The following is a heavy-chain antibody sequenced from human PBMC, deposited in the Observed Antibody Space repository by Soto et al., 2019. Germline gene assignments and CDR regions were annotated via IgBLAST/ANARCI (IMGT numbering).Heavy chain of an antibody. CDR3: ARMGYYHYYGMDV. CDR2: INPNSGGT. Sequence: ASVKVSCKASGYTFTSYGISWVRQAPGQGLEWMGWINPNSGGTNYAQKFQGWVTMTRDTSISTAYMELSSLRSEDTAVYYCARMGYYHYYGMDVWGQGTTVTVSS. V-gene: IGHV1-2*04. CDR1: GYTFTSYG. J-gene: IGHJ6*02.